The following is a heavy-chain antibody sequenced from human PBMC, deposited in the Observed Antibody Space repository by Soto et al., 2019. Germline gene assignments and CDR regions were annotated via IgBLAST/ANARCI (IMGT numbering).Heavy chain of an antibody. CDR2: INEDSSYI. D-gene: IGHD3-3*01. CDR1: GFDFSSYS. Sequence: EVQLVESEGSLVKPGGSLRITCAASGFDFSSYSMIWVRQAPGKGLEWVSSINEDSSYIYYAHSLRGRFTISRDNAKESLYLQMNSLRAEDTAVYYCVRDFGWHFRSGYMDVWGDGATVTVSS. J-gene: IGHJ6*03. CDR3: VRDFGWHFRSGYMDV. V-gene: IGHV3-21*02.